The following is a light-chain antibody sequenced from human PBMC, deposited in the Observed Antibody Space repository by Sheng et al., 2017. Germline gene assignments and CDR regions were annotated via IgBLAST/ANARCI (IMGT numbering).Light chain of an antibody. CDR3: QQRSNWPT. V-gene: IGKV3-11*01. Sequence: EIVLTQSPATLSLSPGERATLSCRASQSVSSYLAWYQQKPGQAPRLLIYDASNRATGIPARFSGSGSGTDFTLTISSLEPEDFAVYYCQQRSNWPTFGQGTKGRKSN. CDR2: DAS. CDR1: QSVSSY. J-gene: IGKJ1*01.